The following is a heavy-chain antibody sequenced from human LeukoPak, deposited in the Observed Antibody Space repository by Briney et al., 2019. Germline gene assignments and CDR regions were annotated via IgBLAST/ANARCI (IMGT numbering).Heavy chain of an antibody. CDR3: ARDDFFYDSTAYFGSGVFDF. V-gene: IGHV3-21*06. D-gene: IGHD3-22*01. J-gene: IGHJ3*01. Sequence: GGSLRLSCEASGFTFSDYSMNWVRQAPGKGLEWVASISSDSTHRHYADSMKGRITISRDNAKNSLPLQLSSLRVEDSAVYFCARDDFFYDSTAYFGSGVFDFWGHGTRVTVSS. CDR2: ISSDSTHR. CDR1: GFTFSDYS.